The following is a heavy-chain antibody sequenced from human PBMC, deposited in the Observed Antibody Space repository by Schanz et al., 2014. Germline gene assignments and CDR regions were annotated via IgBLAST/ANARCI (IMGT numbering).Heavy chain of an antibody. CDR2: IISILGIP. V-gene: IGHV1-69*04. D-gene: IGHD5-12*01. Sequence: QVQLVQSGAEVKKPGSSVKVSCTASGGTFSSYAISWVRQAPGQGLEWMGRIISILGIPNYAQKFQGRVTFTADKSTSTAYMELSSLRSDDTAVYYCARGGGPEDVFDIWGQGTILTVSS. J-gene: IGHJ3*02. CDR3: ARGGGPEDVFDI. CDR1: GGTFSSYA.